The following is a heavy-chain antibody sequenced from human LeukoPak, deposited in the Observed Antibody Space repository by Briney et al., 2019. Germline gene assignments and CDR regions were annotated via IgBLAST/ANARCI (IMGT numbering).Heavy chain of an antibody. CDR3: VREGTTDY. CDR2: TRNKANSYTT. D-gene: IGHD4-11*01. J-gene: IGHJ4*02. Sequence: PGGSLRLSCAASGFTFRDHYMDWVRQAPGKGLEWVGRTRNKANSYTTEYAASVKGRFTISRDDSKNSLYLQMNSPKTEDTAVYYCVREGTTDYGGQGTLVTVSS. V-gene: IGHV3-72*01. CDR1: GFTFRDHY.